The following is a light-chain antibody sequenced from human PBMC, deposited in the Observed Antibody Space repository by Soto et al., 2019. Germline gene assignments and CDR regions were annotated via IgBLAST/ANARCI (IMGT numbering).Light chain of an antibody. CDR1: QSVSSN. CDR3: QQYTNWPPWT. V-gene: IGKV3-15*01. Sequence: EIVMTQSPGTLSVSPGERATLSCRASQSVSSNLAWYQQKPGQAPRLLIYAASTRATGIPARFSGSGSGADYTLTISSLQSEDFAVYYCQQYTNWPPWTFGQGTKVDIK. CDR2: AAS. J-gene: IGKJ1*01.